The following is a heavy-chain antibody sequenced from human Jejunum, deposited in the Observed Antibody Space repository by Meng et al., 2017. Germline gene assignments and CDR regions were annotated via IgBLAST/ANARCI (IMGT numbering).Heavy chain of an antibody. D-gene: IGHD5-18*01. Sequence: LKISCAASGFTFSDYYMSWIRQAPGKGLEWVSYISSGGSTIYYADSVKGRFTISRDNAKNSLYLQMNSLRAEDTALYYCARDSARYNYGWFLDYWGQGTLVTVSS. CDR2: ISSGGSTI. J-gene: IGHJ4*02. V-gene: IGHV3-11*01. CDR3: ARDSARYNYGWFLDY. CDR1: GFTFSDYY.